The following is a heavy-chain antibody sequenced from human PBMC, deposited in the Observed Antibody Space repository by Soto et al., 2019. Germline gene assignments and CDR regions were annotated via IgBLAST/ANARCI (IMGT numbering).Heavy chain of an antibody. CDR1: EFTFSTYS. Sequence: GGSLRLSCAASEFTFSTYSMNWVRQAPGKGMEWVSYISSSGSTRYYADSVKGRFTISRDNAKNSLYLQMNSLRDEDTAVYYCARDRHCSSTSCADKYFDYWGQGTLITVPQ. CDR2: ISSSGSTR. V-gene: IGHV3-48*02. J-gene: IGHJ4*02. CDR3: ARDRHCSSTSCADKYFDY. D-gene: IGHD2-2*01.